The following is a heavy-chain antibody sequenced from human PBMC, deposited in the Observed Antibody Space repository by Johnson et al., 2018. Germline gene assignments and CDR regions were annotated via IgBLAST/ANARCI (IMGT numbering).Heavy chain of an antibody. D-gene: IGHD1-26*01. J-gene: IGHJ3*02. CDR3: TRGPSGSHDACDS. CDR2: IRSKAYGGTT. CDR1: GFTFSDYY. V-gene: IGHV3-49*03. Sequence: VQLVQSGGGLVQPGGSLRLSCAASGFTFSDYYMSWFRQAPGKGLEWVGFIRSKAYGGTTEYAASVKGRFTISRDYSKSIAYLQMNSLKTEDTAVYYCTRGPSGSHDACDSWGQGTMVTVSS.